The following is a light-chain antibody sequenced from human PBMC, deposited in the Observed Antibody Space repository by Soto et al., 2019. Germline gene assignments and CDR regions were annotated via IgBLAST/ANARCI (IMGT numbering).Light chain of an antibody. Sequence: QPVLTQPPSVSGAPGQRVTISCTGSSSNIGAGYEVHWYQQVPGTAPKLLIYGNNNRPSGVPDRFSGSKSGTSASLAITGLQADDEADYYCQSYDSSLSAWVFGGGTKVTVL. J-gene: IGLJ3*02. CDR1: SSNIGAGYE. V-gene: IGLV1-40*01. CDR3: QSYDSSLSAWV. CDR2: GNN.